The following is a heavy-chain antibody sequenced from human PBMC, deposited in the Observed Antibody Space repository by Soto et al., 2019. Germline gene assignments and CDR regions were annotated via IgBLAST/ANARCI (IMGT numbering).Heavy chain of an antibody. V-gene: IGHV1-18*01. J-gene: IGHJ4*02. Sequence: ASVKVSCKTSGYTFSSYTIAWVRQAPGQGLEWLGWISPDDGNTEYEQKFQGRVTMTADTLTNNAYMELRSLKYDDTAVYYCARVEAPFGESLHWGQGTPVTVS. CDR3: ARVEAPFGESLH. D-gene: IGHD3-10*01. CDR2: ISPDDGNT. CDR1: GYTFSSYT.